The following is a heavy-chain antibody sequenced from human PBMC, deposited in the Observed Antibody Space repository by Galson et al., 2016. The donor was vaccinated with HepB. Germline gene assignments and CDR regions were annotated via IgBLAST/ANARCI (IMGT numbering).Heavy chain of an antibody. J-gene: IGHJ5*01. CDR3: ARLITQYCTASACTSHVINWFDS. Sequence: SETLSLTCTVSSGSVSVADWWSWVRQPPGRGLEWLGEIYQNGMTNYNKTLKSRMSISLDNSNRHFSLRTNSVTAADPAWYYCARLITQYCTASACTSHVINWFDSWGPGALVIVSS. V-gene: IGHV4-4*02. CDR1: SGSVSVADW. CDR2: IYQNGMT. D-gene: IGHD2-8*02.